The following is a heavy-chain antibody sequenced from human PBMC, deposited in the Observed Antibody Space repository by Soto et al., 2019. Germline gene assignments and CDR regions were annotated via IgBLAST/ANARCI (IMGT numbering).Heavy chain of an antibody. CDR3: ARGYCSGGSCYNYGMDV. CDR2: IIPIFGTA. CDR1: GGTFSSYA. J-gene: IGHJ6*02. V-gene: IGHV1-69*13. D-gene: IGHD2-15*01. Sequence: ASVKVSCKASGGTFSSYAISWVRQAPGQGLEWMGGIIPIFGTANYAQKFQGRVTITADESTSTAYMELSSLRSEDTAVYYCARGYCSGGSCYNYGMDVWGQGTTVTSP.